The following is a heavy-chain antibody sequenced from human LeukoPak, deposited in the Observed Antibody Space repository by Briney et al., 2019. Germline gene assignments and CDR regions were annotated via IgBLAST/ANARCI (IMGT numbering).Heavy chain of an antibody. Sequence: GRSLRLSCAASGFTFSSYAMHWVRQAPGKGLEWVAVISYDGSNKYYPDSVKGRFTISRDNSKNTLYLQMNSLRAEDTAVYYCARDLLMVRGVIMGGMGPFDIWGQGTMVTVSS. CDR1: GFTFSSYA. CDR3: ARDLLMVRGVIMGGMGPFDI. D-gene: IGHD3-10*01. J-gene: IGHJ3*02. V-gene: IGHV3-30*04. CDR2: ISYDGSNK.